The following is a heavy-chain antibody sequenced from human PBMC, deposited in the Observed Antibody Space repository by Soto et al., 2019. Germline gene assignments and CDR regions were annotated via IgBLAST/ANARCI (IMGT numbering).Heavy chain of an antibody. CDR2: IYPSGIT. Sequence: QVQLQESGPGLVKPSGTLSLTCAVSSGSISSSNWWTWVRLPPGKGLEWIGEIYPSGITNYSPSLKSRVTMSVDKSKNQFSLKLDSVTAADTAVYYCAREAYKRGDTNPFFDYWGQGTLVTVSS. D-gene: IGHD1-26*01. CDR3: AREAYKRGDTNPFFDY. J-gene: IGHJ4*02. CDR1: SGSISSSNW. V-gene: IGHV4-4*02.